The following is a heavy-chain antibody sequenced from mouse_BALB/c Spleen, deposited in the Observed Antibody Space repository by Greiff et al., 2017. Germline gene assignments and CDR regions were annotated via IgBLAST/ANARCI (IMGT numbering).Heavy chain of an antibody. CDR1: GFTFSSYG. D-gene: IGHD2-1*01. J-gene: IGHJ3*01. CDR2: INSNGGST. V-gene: IGHV5-6-3*01. Sequence: EVQLVQSGGGLVQPGGSLKLSCAASGFTFSSYGMSWVRQTPDKRLELVATINSNGGSTYYPDSVKGRFTISRDNANNTLYLQMSSLKSEDTAMYYCAREVYGNYSWFAYWGQGTLVTVSA. CDR3: AREVYGNYSWFAY.